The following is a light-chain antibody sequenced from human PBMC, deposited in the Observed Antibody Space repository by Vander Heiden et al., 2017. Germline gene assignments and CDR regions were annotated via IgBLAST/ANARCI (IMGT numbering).Light chain of an antibody. J-gene: IGLJ1*01. CDR3: ASWDDSLNGYV. V-gene: IGLV1-44*01. Sequence: SLLTQPPSASGTPGQRVTISCSGSRSNIGSNTVNWYQQFPGTAPKLLIFGDTQRPSGVPDRFAGSKSGTSASLAISGLQSDDEADYFCASWDDSLNGYVLGTGTNVTVL. CDR1: RSNIGSNT. CDR2: GDT.